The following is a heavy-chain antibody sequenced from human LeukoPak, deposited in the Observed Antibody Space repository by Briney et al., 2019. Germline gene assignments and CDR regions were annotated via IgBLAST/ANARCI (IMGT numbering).Heavy chain of an antibody. Sequence: GGSLRLSCAASGFTFNDFYMSWIRQAPGKGLEGVSYISSGGSPIYYADSVKGRFTISRDNAKKSLYLQMNSLRAEDSAVYFCAREDYYDASGYHRNFDCWGQGTLVTVSS. J-gene: IGHJ4*02. V-gene: IGHV3-11*01. CDR2: ISSGGSPI. D-gene: IGHD3-22*01. CDR3: AREDYYDASGYHRNFDC. CDR1: GFTFNDFY.